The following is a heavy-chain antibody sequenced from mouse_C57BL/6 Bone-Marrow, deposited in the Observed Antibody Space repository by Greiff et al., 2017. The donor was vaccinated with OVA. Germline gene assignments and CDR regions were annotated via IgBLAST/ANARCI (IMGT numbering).Heavy chain of an antibody. Sequence: VKLMESGAELVRPGTSVKVSCKASGYAFTNYLIEWVKQRPGQGLEWIGVINPGSGGTNYNEKFKGKAALTADKSSSTAYMQLSSLTSEDSAVYFCAKDGSSHYYYAMDYWGQGTSVTVSS. V-gene: IGHV1-54*01. CDR1: GYAFTNYL. J-gene: IGHJ4*01. D-gene: IGHD1-1*01. CDR2: INPGSGGT. CDR3: AKDGSSHYYYAMDY.